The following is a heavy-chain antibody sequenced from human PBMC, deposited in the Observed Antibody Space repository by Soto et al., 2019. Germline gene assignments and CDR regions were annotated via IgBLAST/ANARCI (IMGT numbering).Heavy chain of an antibody. CDR1: GYTLTELS. Sequence: GASVKVSCKVSGYTLTELSMSWVRQAPGKGLEWMAAFDPEDGETTYAQKFQGRVTMTEDTSTDTAYMEVSGLRSEDTAVYYCATALSRVGATFGPWGQGTLVTVSS. CDR2: FDPEDGET. J-gene: IGHJ5*02. V-gene: IGHV1-24*01. CDR3: ATALSRVGATFGP. D-gene: IGHD1-26*01.